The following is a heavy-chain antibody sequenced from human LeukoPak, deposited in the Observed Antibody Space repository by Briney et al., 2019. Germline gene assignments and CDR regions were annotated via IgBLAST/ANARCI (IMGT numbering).Heavy chain of an antibody. J-gene: IGHJ4*02. Sequence: ETLSLTCAVYGGSFSGYYWSWIRQPPGKGLEWIGEINHSGSTNYNPSLKRRVTISVDTSKNQFSLKLSSVTAADTAVYYCTRSRLWFATRWGQGTLVTVSS. CDR3: TRSRLWFATR. D-gene: IGHD3-10*01. CDR2: INHSGST. CDR1: GGSFSGYY. V-gene: IGHV4-34*01.